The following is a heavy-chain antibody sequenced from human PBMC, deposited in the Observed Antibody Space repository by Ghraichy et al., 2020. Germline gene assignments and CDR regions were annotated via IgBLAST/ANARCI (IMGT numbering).Heavy chain of an antibody. CDR3: ARGSTVVRFYYYDGMDV. CDR2: ITSSSRTK. V-gene: IGHV3-48*02. CDR1: GFSYSSYG. Sequence: GGSLRLTCAGSGFSYSSYGMNWVRQSPGKGLEWVSYITSSSRTKSYADSVKGRFTISRDNAQNSLYLQMNSLRDEDTAVYYCARGSTVVRFYYYDGMDVWGQGTTVTVSS. J-gene: IGHJ6*02. D-gene: IGHD4-23*01.